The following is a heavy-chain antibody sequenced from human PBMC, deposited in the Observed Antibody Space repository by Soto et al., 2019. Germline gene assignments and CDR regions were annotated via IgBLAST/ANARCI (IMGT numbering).Heavy chain of an antibody. Sequence: PGGSLRLSCAASGFTFSSYSMNWVRQAPGKGLEWVSSISSSSSYIYYADSVKGRFTISRDNAKNSLYLQMNSLRAEDTAVYYCAGGFSPFWSGYYDYWGQGTLVTVSS. CDR1: GFTFSSYS. CDR2: ISSSSSYI. J-gene: IGHJ4*02. V-gene: IGHV3-21*01. D-gene: IGHD3-3*01. CDR3: AGGFSPFWSGYYDY.